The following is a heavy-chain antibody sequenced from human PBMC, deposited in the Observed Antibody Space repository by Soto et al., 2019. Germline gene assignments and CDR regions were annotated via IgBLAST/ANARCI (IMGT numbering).Heavy chain of an antibody. CDR1: GFTFSTYT. CDR3: AREDGVVGSSSDFDR. V-gene: IGHV3-21*01. J-gene: IGHJ4*02. CDR2: INGRSNYV. D-gene: IGHD1-26*01. Sequence: GGSLRLSCVFSGFTFSTYTMNWVRQAPGKGLEWVSSINGRSNYVYYADSVKGRFTISRDNAKNSLYLQMNRLRAEDTAIYYCAREDGVVGSSSDFDRWGLGTLVTVSS.